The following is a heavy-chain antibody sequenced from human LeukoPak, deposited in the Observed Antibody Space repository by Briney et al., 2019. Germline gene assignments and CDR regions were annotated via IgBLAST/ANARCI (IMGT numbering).Heavy chain of an antibody. D-gene: IGHD5-18*01. CDR2: ISHSGST. CDR3: ARARGMVRNIDY. CDR1: GGSFSGYY. Sequence: PSETLSLTCAVYGGSFSGYYWSWIRQPPGKGLEWIGEISHSGSTNYNPSLKSRVTISVDTSKNQFSLKLSSVTAADTAVYYCARARGMVRNIDYWGQGTLVTVSS. V-gene: IGHV4-34*01. J-gene: IGHJ4*02.